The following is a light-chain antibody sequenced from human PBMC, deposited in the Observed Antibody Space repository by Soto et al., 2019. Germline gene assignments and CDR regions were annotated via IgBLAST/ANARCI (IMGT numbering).Light chain of an antibody. CDR3: QQYNSWPLT. CDR2: DNS. Sequence: EIVMTQSPATLSVSPGERATLSCRARQSVGSDLAWYQQKPGQAPRLVIYDNSTRATGVPTRISSSGSGTEFTLTISSLQYEDFAVYYCQQYNSWPLTFGGGTKVEIK. V-gene: IGKV3D-15*01. J-gene: IGKJ4*01. CDR1: QSVGSD.